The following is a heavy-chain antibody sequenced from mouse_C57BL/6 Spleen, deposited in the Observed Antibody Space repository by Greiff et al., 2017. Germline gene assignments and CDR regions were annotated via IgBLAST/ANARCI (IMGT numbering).Heavy chain of an antibody. D-gene: IGHD1-1*01. CDR3: ASIPFTTVVDWYFDV. J-gene: IGHJ1*03. CDR1: GYTFTSYW. V-gene: IGHV1-72*01. Sequence: QVQLQQPGAELVKPGASVKLSCKASGYTFTSYWMHWVKQRPGRGLEWIGRIDPNSGGTKYNEKFKSKATLTVDKPSSTAYMQLSSLTSEDSAVYYCASIPFTTVVDWYFDVWGTGTTVTVSS. CDR2: IDPNSGGT.